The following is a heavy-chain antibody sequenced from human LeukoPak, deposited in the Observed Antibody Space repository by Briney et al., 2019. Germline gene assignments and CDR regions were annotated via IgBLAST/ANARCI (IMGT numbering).Heavy chain of an antibody. CDR3: ARATMVRGVANS. V-gene: IGHV3-21*01. D-gene: IGHD3-10*01. CDR2: ISSSSSYI. Sequence: PGGSLRLSCAASGFTFSSYSMNWVRQAPGKGLEWVSSISSSSSYIYYADSVKGRFTISRDNAKNSLYLQMNSLRAEDTAVYYCARATMVRGVANSWGQGTLVTVSS. J-gene: IGHJ4*02. CDR1: GFTFSSYS.